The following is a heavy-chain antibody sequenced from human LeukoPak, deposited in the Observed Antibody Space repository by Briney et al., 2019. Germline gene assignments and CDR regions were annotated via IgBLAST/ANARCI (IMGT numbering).Heavy chain of an antibody. Sequence: SVKVSCKASGGTFSSYTISWVRQAPGQGLEWMGGIIPIFGTANYAQKFQGRVTITTDESTSTAYMELSSLRSEDTAVYYCARGLRLGELSFEGYWGQGTLVTVSS. CDR3: ARGLRLGELSFEGY. D-gene: IGHD3-16*02. V-gene: IGHV1-69*05. J-gene: IGHJ4*02. CDR1: GGTFSSYT. CDR2: IIPIFGTA.